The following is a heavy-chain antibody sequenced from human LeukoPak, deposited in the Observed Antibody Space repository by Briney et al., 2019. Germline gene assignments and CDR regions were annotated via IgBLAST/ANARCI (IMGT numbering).Heavy chain of an antibody. CDR2: IYTCGST. D-gene: IGHD2-8*01. V-gene: IGHV4-4*07. CDR1: GGSISSYY. Sequence: SETLSLTCTVSGGSISSYYWSWIRQPAGKGLEWIGRIYTCGSTNYNPSLKSRVTMSVDTSKNQFSLKLSSVTAADTAVYYCARGAPGGYCTNGVCPTFFDYWGQGTLVTVSS. J-gene: IGHJ4*02. CDR3: ARGAPGGYCTNGVCPTFFDY.